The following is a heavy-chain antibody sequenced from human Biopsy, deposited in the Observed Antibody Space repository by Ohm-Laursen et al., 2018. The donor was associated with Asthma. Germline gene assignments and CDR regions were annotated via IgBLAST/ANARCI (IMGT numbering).Heavy chain of an antibody. CDR1: GGTFSSYA. D-gene: IGHD5-24*01. Sequence: EASVKVSCKASGGTFSSYAISWVRQAPGQGLEWMGWISPFTGDTHFGQKFQGRATMTTDTSTDTAYMELRSLRSDDTAVYYCARHPYNFGGFGYWGQGSLVLVSS. V-gene: IGHV1-18*01. J-gene: IGHJ4*02. CDR2: ISPFTGDT. CDR3: ARHPYNFGGFGY.